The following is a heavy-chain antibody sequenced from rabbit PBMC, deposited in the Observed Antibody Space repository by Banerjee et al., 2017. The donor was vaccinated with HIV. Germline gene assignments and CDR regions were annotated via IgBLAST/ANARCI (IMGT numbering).Heavy chain of an antibody. CDR3: ARVGGSSGWGLDL. V-gene: IGHV1S40*01. Sequence: QSLEESGGDLVKPGASLTLTCTASGFSFSSSYWICWVRQAPGKGLEWIACIDVDSSGNTYYAIWAKGRFTISKTSSTTVTLQMTSLTAADTATYFCARVGGSSGWGLDLWGQGTLVTDS. D-gene: IGHD4-1*01. J-gene: IGHJ3*01. CDR1: GFSFSSSYW. CDR2: IDVDSSGNT.